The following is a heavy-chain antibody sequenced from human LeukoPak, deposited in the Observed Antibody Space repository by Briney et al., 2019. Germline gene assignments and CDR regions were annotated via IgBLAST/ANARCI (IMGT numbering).Heavy chain of an antibody. CDR1: GFTFSSYG. V-gene: IGHV3-23*01. Sequence: GGSLRLSCAASGFTFSSYGMTWVRQAPGKGLEWVSGVSGSGSSTKHADSVKGRFIISRDNSKNILFLQMNSLRPEDTAVYYCAKDWSGDYNWSDPWGQGTLVTVSS. CDR2: VSGSGSST. D-gene: IGHD3-3*01. J-gene: IGHJ5*02. CDR3: AKDWSGDYNWSDP.